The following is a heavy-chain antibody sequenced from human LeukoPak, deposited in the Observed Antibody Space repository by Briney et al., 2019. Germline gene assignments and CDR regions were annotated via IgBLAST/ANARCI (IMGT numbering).Heavy chain of an antibody. V-gene: IGHV4-4*02. CDR3: ARAAIAVAGTFYYYGMDV. CDR1: GGSISSSNW. J-gene: IGHJ6*02. Sequence: SGTLSLTCAVSGGSISSSNWWSWVRQPPGKGLEWIGEIYHSGSTNYNPSLESRVTISVDKSKNQFSLKLSSVTAADTAVYYCARAAIAVAGTFYYYGMDVWGQGTTVTVSS. D-gene: IGHD6-19*01. CDR2: IYHSGST.